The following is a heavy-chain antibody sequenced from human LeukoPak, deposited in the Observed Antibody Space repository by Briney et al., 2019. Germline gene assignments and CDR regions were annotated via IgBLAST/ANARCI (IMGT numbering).Heavy chain of an antibody. CDR2: IYYSGST. J-gene: IGHJ4*02. D-gene: IGHD3-10*01. CDR1: GGSISSYY. V-gene: IGHV4-59*01. CDR3: ARSPLPYYGSGSLDH. Sequence: SETLSLTCTVSGGSISSYYWSWIRQPPGKGLEWIGYIYYSGSTNYNPSLKSRVTISVDTSKNQFSLKLSSVTAADTAVYYCARSPLPYYGSGSLDHWGQGTLVTVSS.